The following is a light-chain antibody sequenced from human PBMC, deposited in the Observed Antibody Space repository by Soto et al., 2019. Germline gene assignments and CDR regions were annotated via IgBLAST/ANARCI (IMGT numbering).Light chain of an antibody. J-gene: IGKJ2*01. Sequence: DIQVTQSPSALSASVGGTVTITCRASQAIDSYVNWYQQQPGKAPKLLISIASTLQSGVPSRFSGSGFGTEFTLTISRLQPEDVATYYCQQSYGSPYTVGRGNKLEIE. CDR2: IAS. CDR3: QQSYGSPYT. CDR1: QAIDSY. V-gene: IGKV1-39*01.